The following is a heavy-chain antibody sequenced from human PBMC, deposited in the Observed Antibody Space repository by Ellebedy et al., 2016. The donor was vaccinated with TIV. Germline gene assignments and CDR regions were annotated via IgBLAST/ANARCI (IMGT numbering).Heavy chain of an antibody. J-gene: IGHJ4*02. CDR3: ARGNTAMLFDY. CDR1: GGSISSYY. D-gene: IGHD5-18*01. CDR2: IYYSGST. Sequence: SETLSLTCTVSGGSISSYYWSWIRQPPGKGLEWIGYIYYSGSTNYNPSLKSRVTISVDTSKNQFSLKLSSVTAADTAVYYCARGNTAMLFDYWGQGTLVTVSS. V-gene: IGHV4-59*01.